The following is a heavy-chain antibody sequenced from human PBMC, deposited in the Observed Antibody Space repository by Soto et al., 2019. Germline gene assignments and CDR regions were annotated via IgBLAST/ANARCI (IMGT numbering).Heavy chain of an antibody. CDR2: IIPIFGTA. V-gene: IGHV1-69*13. D-gene: IGHD1-1*01. CDR3: ARYLHRICSARNDYYYGMGG. CDR1: GDTFSSYA. Sequence: SVKVSCKASGDTFSSYAISWVRQAPGQGLEWMGGIIPIFGTANYAQKFQGRVTITADESTSTAYMEMSSLRSEDTAVYYCARYLHRICSARNDYYYGMGGWGQGTMVTVS. J-gene: IGHJ6*02.